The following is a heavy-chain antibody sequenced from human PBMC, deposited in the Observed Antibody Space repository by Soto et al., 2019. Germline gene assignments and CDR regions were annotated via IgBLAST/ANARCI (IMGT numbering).Heavy chain of an antibody. CDR2: IYYSGGT. Sequence: SETLSLTCNVSGGSISSSRSYWAWIRQPPGKGLEWIANIYYSGGTYYNPSLKSRITISVDTSKNQFSLKLTFVTAADTAVYYCATGYYFFDFWGQGTLVTVSS. J-gene: IGHJ4*02. CDR1: GGSISSSRSY. V-gene: IGHV4-39*01. D-gene: IGHD3-9*01. CDR3: ATGYYFFDF.